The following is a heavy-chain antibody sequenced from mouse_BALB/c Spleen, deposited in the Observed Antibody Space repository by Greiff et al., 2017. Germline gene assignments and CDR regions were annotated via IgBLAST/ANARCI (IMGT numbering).Heavy chain of an antibody. D-gene: IGHD2-4*01. CDR1: GYAFTNYL. Sequence: QVQLQQSGAELVRPGTSVKVSCKASGYAFTNYLIEWVKQRPGQGLEWIGVINPGSGGTNYNEKFKGKATLTADKSSSTAYMQLSSLTSDDSAVYFCARFPIYYDYDPYAMDYWGQGTSVTVSS. J-gene: IGHJ4*01. CDR3: ARFPIYYDYDPYAMDY. V-gene: IGHV1-54*01. CDR2: INPGSGGT.